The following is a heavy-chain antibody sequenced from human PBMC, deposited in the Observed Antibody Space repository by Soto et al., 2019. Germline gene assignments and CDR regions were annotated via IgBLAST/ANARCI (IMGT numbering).Heavy chain of an antibody. D-gene: IGHD4-4*01. Sequence: GGSLRLSCAASGFTFSSYSMNWVRQAPGKGLEWVSSISSSSSYIYYADSVKGRFTISRDNAKNSLYLQMNSLRAEDTAVYYCARGSSMVTTITTGYWGQGTLVTVSS. CDR3: ARGSSMVTTITTGY. V-gene: IGHV3-21*01. CDR2: ISSSSSYI. J-gene: IGHJ4*02. CDR1: GFTFSSYS.